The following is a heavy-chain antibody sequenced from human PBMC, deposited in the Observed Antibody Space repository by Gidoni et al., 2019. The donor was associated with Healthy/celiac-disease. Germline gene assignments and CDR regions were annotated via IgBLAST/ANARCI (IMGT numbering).Heavy chain of an antibody. CDR2: INHSGST. J-gene: IGHJ4*02. V-gene: IGHV4-34*01. CDR3: ASRSTTHYFDY. D-gene: IGHD1-26*01. CDR1: GGSFSGYY. Sequence: QVQLQQWGAGLLRPSETLSLTCAVYGGSFSGYYWSWIRQPPGKGLEWIGEINHSGSTNYNPSLKRRVTISVDTSKNQFSLKLSSVTAADTAVYYCASRSTTHYFDYWGQGTLVTVSS.